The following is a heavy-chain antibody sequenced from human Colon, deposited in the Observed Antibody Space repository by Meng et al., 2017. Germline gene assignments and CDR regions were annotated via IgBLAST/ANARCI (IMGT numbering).Heavy chain of an antibody. J-gene: IGHJ4*02. D-gene: IGHD5-24*01. Sequence: GESLKISCKGSGYSFFGYWIGWVRQMPGKGLEWMGMVYPDDSKTRYSPTFQGQVTMSVGKSISTAYLQWGSLEASDTAMYFCARLSCSIELSKTCLDYWGQGTLVTVSS. CDR3: ARLSCSIELSKTCLDY. V-gene: IGHV5-51*01. CDR2: VYPDDSKT. CDR1: GYSFFGYW.